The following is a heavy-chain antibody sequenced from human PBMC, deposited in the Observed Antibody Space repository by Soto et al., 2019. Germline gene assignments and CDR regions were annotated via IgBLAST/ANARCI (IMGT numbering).Heavy chain of an antibody. V-gene: IGHV3-33*01. CDR3: ARDVLTAVAGSVNWFDP. CDR2: IWYDGTKK. J-gene: IGHJ5*02. Sequence: QVQLVESGGGVVQSGRSLTLSCAASGFSLRTYGMHWLRRAPGKGLEWVAFIWYDGTKKFYANSVKGRSTISKDNSNNILYPQMRGLRADDTAVYYCARDVLTAVAGSVNWFDPWGQGTLVTVSS. D-gene: IGHD6-19*01. CDR1: GFSLRTYG.